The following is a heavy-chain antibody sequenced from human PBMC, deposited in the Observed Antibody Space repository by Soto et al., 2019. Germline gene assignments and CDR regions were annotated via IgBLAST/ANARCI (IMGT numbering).Heavy chain of an antibody. CDR2: ISYDGSNK. D-gene: IGHD6-19*01. V-gene: IGHV3-30*18. CDR1: GFTFSSYG. CDR3: AKDTPPQWLEDYYYGMDV. J-gene: IGHJ6*02. Sequence: GGSLRLSCAASGFTFSSYGMHWVRQAPGKGLEWVAVISYDGSNKYYADSVKGRFTISRDNSKNTLYLQMNSLRAEDTAVYYCAKDTPPQWLEDYYYGMDVWGQGTTVTVSS.